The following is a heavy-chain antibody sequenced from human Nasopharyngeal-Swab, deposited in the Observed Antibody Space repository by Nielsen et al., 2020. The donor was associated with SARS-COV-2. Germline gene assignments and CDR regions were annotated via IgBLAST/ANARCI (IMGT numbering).Heavy chain of an antibody. Sequence: SVKVSCKASGDSFSRYVISWVRQAPGQGLEWMGRIIPILAITNYAQKFEGRVTITADTSTNTAYLELRSLRAEDTALYYFARGGIVVVPATMENIWCDAGGQG. CDR2: IIPILAIT. CDR1: GDSFSRYV. D-gene: IGHD2-2*01. CDR3: ARGGIVVVPATMENIWCDA. J-gene: IGHJ5*02. V-gene: IGHV1-69*04.